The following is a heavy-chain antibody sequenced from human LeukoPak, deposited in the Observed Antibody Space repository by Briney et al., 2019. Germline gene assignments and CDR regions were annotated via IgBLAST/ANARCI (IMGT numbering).Heavy chain of an antibody. CDR3: ARDYVAARTFDY. Sequence: GGSLRLSCAASGFTFSSYGMHWVRQAPGKGLEWVAVISYDGSNKYYADSVKGRFTISRDNSKNTLYLQMNSLRAEDTAVYYCARDYVAARTFDYWGQGTLVTVSS. D-gene: IGHD6-6*01. V-gene: IGHV3-30*03. CDR1: GFTFSSYG. J-gene: IGHJ4*02. CDR2: ISYDGSNK.